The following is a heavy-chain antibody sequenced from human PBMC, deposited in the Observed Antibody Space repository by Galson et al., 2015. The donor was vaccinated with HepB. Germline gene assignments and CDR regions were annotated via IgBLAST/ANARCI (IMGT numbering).Heavy chain of an antibody. V-gene: IGHV3-74*01. D-gene: IGHD1-26*01. CDR3: ARDCVGQWGYQKNWFDP. CDR1: GFTFSSYW. Sequence: SLRLSCAASGFTFSSYWMHWVRQAPGKGLVWVSRINSDGSSTSYADSVKGRFTISRDNAKNTLYLQMNSLRAEDTAVYYCARDCVGQWGYQKNWFDPWGQGTLVTVSS. J-gene: IGHJ5*02. CDR2: INSDGSST.